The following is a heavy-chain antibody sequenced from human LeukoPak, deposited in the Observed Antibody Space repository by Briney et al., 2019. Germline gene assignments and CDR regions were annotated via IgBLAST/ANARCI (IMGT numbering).Heavy chain of an antibody. Sequence: SETLSLTCTVSGGSISSSSYYWGWIRQPPGKGLQWIGSIYYSGSTYYNPSLKSRVTISVDTSKNQFSLKLSSVTAADTAVYYCSESRRSFDWFDPWGQGTLVTVSS. CDR2: IYYSGST. V-gene: IGHV4-39*01. D-gene: IGHD3-9*01. J-gene: IGHJ5*02. CDR3: SESRRSFDWFDP. CDR1: GGSISSSSYY.